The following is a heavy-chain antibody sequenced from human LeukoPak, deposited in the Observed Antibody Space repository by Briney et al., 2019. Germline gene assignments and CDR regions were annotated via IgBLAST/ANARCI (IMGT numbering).Heavy chain of an antibody. V-gene: IGHV1-46*01. CDR2: INPSGGST. J-gene: IGHJ6*03. CDR3: ARESLYYYYYMDV. Sequence: GASVKVSCKASGYTFTSYYMHWVRQAPGQGLEWMGIINPSGGSTSYAQKFQGRVTMTRDMSTTTVYMELSSLRSEDTGVYYCARESLYYYYYMDVWGKGTTVTVSS. CDR1: GYTFTSYY.